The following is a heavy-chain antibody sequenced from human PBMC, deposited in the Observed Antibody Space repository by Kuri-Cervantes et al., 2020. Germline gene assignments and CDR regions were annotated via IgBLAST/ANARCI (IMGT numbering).Heavy chain of an antibody. CDR1: GGTFSSYA. Sequence: ASVKVSCKASGGTFSSYAISWVRQAPGQGLEWMGWISAYNGNTNYAQKLQGRVTMTTDTSKSTAYMELRSLRSDDTAVYYCARVFSSGRAWYETHQPEYFDYWGQGTLVTVSS. CDR2: ISAYNGNT. D-gene: IGHD3-10*01. V-gene: IGHV1-18*01. J-gene: IGHJ4*02. CDR3: ARVFSSGRAWYETHQPEYFDY.